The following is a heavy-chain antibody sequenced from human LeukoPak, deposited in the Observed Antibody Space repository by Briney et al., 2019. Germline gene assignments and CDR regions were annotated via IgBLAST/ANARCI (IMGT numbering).Heavy chain of an antibody. D-gene: IGHD5-18*01. CDR2: ICWNSGSI. CDR3: AKVQYSYGYFLYYALDV. V-gene: IGHV3-9*01. CDR1: GFTFDEYA. Sequence: GRSLRPSCAASGFTFDEYAIHCVRQAPGKGLEWVSGICWNSGSIGYADSVTGRFTSSRDHAKNSLYLQMNTLRAEDTALYYCAKVQYSYGYFLYYALDVWGQGTTVTVSS. J-gene: IGHJ6*02.